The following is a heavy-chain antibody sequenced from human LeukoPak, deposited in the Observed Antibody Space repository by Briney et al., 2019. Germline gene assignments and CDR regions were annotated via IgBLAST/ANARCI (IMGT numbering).Heavy chain of an antibody. D-gene: IGHD3-22*01. CDR1: GFTFSSYS. CDR2: ISSSSSTI. J-gene: IGHJ4*02. Sequence: GGSLRLSCAASGFTFSSYSMNWVRQAPGKGLEWVSYISSSSSTIYYADSVKGRFTISRDNAKNSLYLQMNSLRDEDTAVYYCARDRYYDSNRSYYEMGFWGQGTLVTVSS. V-gene: IGHV3-48*02. CDR3: ARDRYYDSNRSYYEMGF.